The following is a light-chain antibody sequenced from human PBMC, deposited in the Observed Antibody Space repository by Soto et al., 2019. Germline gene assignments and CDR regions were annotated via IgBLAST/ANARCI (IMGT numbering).Light chain of an antibody. CDR3: QSYDSSLSANYV. J-gene: IGLJ1*01. Sequence: QSVLTQPPSVSGAPGQRVTISCTGGSSNIGAGYDVHWYQQLPGTAPKLLIYGNSNRPSGVPDRFSGSKSGTSASLAITGLQAEDEADYYCQSYDSSLSANYVFGTGTKLTVL. CDR2: GNS. CDR1: SSNIGAGYD. V-gene: IGLV1-40*01.